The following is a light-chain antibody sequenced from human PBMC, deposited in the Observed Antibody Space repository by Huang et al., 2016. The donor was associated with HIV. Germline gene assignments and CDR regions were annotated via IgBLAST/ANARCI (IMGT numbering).Light chain of an antibody. J-gene: IGKJ1*01. CDR3: QHYNNWPPWT. V-gene: IGKV3-15*01. CDR1: QSVSSN. Sequence: EIVMTQSPATLSVSPGERATLSCRASQSVSSNLAWYQQKPGQAPRLPFYGASTRATGIPARFSGSGSGTEFTLTISSLQSEDFAVYYCQHYNNWPPWTFGQGTKVEIK. CDR2: GAS.